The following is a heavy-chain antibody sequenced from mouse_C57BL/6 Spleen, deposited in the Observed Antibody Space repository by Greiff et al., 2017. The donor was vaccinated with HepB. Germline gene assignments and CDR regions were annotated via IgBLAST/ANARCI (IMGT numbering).Heavy chain of an antibody. CDR1: GYTFTSYW. J-gene: IGHJ3*01. D-gene: IGHD1-1*01. V-gene: IGHV1-64*01. Sequence: QVQLQQPGAELVKPGASVKLSCKASGYTFTSYWMHWVKQRPGQGLEWIGMIHPNSGSTNYNEKCNSKATLTVDQSSNTAYMQLSSLTSEDSAVYYCARHGSSSSFAYWGQGTLVTVSA. CDR3: ARHGSSSSFAY. CDR2: IHPNSGST.